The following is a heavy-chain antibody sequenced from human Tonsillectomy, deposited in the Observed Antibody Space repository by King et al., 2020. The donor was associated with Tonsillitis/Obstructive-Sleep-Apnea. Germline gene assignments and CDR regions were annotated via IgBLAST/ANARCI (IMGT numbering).Heavy chain of an antibody. V-gene: IGHV3-7*03. CDR1: GFSFSSYW. CDR3: ARVPPGFYCSSTRCYGVGFDI. J-gene: IGHJ3*02. D-gene: IGHD2-2*01. Sequence: VQLVESGGGLVQPGGSLRLSCAASGFSFSSYWMSWVRQAPGKGLEWVANIKQEGSEKYYVDSVKGRFTISRDNANNSRYLQMNSLRAEDTAVYYCARVPPGFYCSSTRCYGVGFDIWGQGTMVTVSS. CDR2: IKQEGSEK.